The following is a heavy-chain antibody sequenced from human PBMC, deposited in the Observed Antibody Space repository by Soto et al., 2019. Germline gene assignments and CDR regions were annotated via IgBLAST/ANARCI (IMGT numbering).Heavy chain of an antibody. V-gene: IGHV3-23*01. CDR3: ASGSGSCFA. Sequence: EVRLLESGGGLVQPGGSLRLSCAASGFSFNNYAMNWVRQAPGKGLEWVSNISGSGGATYYADSVKGRFTISRDNSKNTRDLQMNSLRAEDTAVYYCASGSGSCFAWGQGTLVTVSS. CDR1: GFSFNNYA. J-gene: IGHJ5*02. CDR2: ISGSGGAT. D-gene: IGHD1-26*01.